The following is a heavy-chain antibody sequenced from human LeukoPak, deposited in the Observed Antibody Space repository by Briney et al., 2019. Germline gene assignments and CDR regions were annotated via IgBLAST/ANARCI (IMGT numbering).Heavy chain of an antibody. CDR2: IYYSGST. CDR1: GGSISEISYY. D-gene: IGHD1-26*01. CDR3: ARQGVVGATGFDF. V-gene: IGHV4-39*01. J-gene: IGHJ4*02. Sequence: SETLSRTCSVSGGSISEISYYWGWIRQPPGKGLEWIGNIYYSGSTYNNPSLESRVVISVDTSRNQFSLKLTSVTARDTAVYYCARQGVVGATGFDFWGQGILVTVSS.